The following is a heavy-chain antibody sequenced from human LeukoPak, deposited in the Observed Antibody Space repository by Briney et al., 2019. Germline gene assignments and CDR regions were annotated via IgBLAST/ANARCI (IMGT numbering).Heavy chain of an antibody. CDR1: GFTFTIYW. J-gene: IGHJ4*02. CDR3: ARLYCSGGSCYLGYDY. V-gene: IGHV5-51*01. Sequence: GESLKISCKGSGFTFTIYWIGWVRQMPGKGLEWMGIIYAGDSDTRYSPSFQGQVTISADKSNSTAYLQWSSLKASDTAMYYCARLYCSGGSCYLGYDYWGQGTLVTVSS. D-gene: IGHD2-15*01. CDR2: IYAGDSDT.